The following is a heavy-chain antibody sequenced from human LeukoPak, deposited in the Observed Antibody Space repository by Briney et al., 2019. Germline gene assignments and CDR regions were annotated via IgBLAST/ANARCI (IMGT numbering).Heavy chain of an antibody. J-gene: IGHJ4*02. D-gene: IGHD6-13*01. CDR3: ARVPRGDSSIDY. CDR2: IYYSGST. V-gene: IGHV4-39*01. CDR1: GGSISSSSYY. Sequence: PSETLFLTCTVSGGSISSSSYYWGWIRQPPGKGLEWIGSIYYSGSTYYNPSLKSRVTISVDTSKNQFSLKLSSVTAADTAVYYCARVPRGDSSIDYWGQGTLVTVSS.